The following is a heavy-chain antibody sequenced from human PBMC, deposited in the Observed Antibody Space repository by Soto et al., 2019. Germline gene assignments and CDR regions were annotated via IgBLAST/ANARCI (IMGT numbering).Heavy chain of an antibody. D-gene: IGHD3-22*01. CDR1: GFTFSSYD. CDR2: IWYDGSKK. CDR3: AIVRYLFDSSGYLPLGS. Sequence: QVQLLESGGGVVQPGRSLRLSCAASGFTFSSYDVHWVRQAPGKGLEWVAVIWYDGSKKYYGDSVKGRFTISKDNLKNSLYLQMNSLRAEDSAIYYCAIVRYLFDSSGYLPLGSWGQAILVTVPS. J-gene: IGHJ4*02. V-gene: IGHV3-33*01.